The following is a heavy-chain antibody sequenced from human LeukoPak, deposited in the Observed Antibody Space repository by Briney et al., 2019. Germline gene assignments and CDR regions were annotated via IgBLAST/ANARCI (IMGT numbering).Heavy chain of an antibody. CDR3: ATSGQHWDVFDF. CDR1: GFTFSDAS. Sequence: PGGSLRLSCAASGFTFSDASMSWVRQAPGPGLEWLGRIKSKAHGGTTDYAAPVKARFTVSRDDSKDTLYLQINCLRAEDTAVYYCATSGQHWDVFDFWGQGTLVTVSS. CDR2: IKSKAHGGTT. V-gene: IGHV3-15*01. J-gene: IGHJ4*02. D-gene: IGHD1-1*01.